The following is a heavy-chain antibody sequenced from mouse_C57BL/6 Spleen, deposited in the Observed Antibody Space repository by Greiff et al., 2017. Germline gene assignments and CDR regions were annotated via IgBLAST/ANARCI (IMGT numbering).Heavy chain of an antibody. CDR1: GSTFTSYW. D-gene: IGHD3-1*01. J-gene: IGHJ2*01. V-gene: IGHV1-53*01. CDR3: ARSGYSYYFDD. Sequence: QVQLQQPGTELVKPGASVKLSCKASGSTFTSYWMHWVKQRPGQGLEWIGNINPSNGGTNYNEKFKSKATLTVDKSSSTAYMQLSSRTSEDSAVYDWARSGYSYYFDDWGKGTTLTVSS. CDR2: INPSNGGT.